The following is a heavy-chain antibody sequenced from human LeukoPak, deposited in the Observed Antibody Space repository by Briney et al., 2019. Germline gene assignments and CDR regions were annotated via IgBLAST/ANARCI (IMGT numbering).Heavy chain of an antibody. J-gene: IGHJ4*02. V-gene: IGHV4-59*01. CDR2: IYDSGST. D-gene: IGHD5-18*01. Sequence: SETLSLTCTVSSDSMSGYFWSWIRQSPGKGLEWIGNIYDSGSTNYNPSLKSRVTISVDTSKNQFSLKLSSVTAADTAVYYCARARGVQLWSNNFDYWGQGTLVIVSS. CDR3: ARARGVQLWSNNFDY. CDR1: SDSMSGYF.